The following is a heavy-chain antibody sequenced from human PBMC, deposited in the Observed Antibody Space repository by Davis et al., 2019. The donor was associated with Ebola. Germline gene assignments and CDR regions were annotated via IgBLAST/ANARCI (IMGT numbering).Heavy chain of an antibody. J-gene: IGHJ6*02. V-gene: IGHV3-23*01. CDR1: GFTFSSYA. Sequence: GESLKISCAASGFTFSSYAMSWVRQAPGKGLEWVSAISGSGGSTYYADSVKGRFTISRDNSKNTLYLQMNSLRAEDTAVYYCARYYYGSGSYPMDVWGQGTTVTVSS. CDR2: ISGSGGST. D-gene: IGHD3-10*01. CDR3: ARYYYGSGSYPMDV.